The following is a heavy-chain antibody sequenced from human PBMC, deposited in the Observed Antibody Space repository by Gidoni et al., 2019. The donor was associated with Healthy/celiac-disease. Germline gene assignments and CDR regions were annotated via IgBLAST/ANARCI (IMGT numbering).Heavy chain of an antibody. V-gene: IGHV4-38-2*01. CDR2: IYHSGST. D-gene: IGHD2-2*01. Sequence: QVQLQESVPGLVKPSETLSLTCAVSGYSISSGYYWGWIRQPPGKGLEWIGSIYHSGSTYYNPSLKSRVTISVDTSKNQFSLKLSSVTAADTAVYYCARACSSTSCYYYYYYGMDVWGQGTTVTVSS. CDR3: ARACSSTSCYYYYYYGMDV. J-gene: IGHJ6*02. CDR1: GYSISSGYY.